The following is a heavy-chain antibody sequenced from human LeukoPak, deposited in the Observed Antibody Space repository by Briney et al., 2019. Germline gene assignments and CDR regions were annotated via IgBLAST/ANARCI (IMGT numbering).Heavy chain of an antibody. CDR1: GFTFSSYE. J-gene: IGHJ6*03. CDR2: ISSSGSTI. V-gene: IGHV3-48*03. CDR3: ARDGPRGQYYYYYMDV. Sequence: GGSLRLSCAASGFTFSSYEMNWVRQAPGKGLEWVSYISSSGSTIYYADSVKGRFTISRDNAKNSLYLQMNSLRAEDTAVYYCARDGPRGQYYYYYMDVWGKGTTVTISS.